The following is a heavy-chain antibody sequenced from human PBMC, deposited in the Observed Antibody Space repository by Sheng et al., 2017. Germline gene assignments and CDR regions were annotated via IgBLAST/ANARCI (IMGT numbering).Heavy chain of an antibody. CDR1: GFTFSDHY. CDR3: VRASIGSVYPHMDV. D-gene: IGHD3-10*01. Sequence: EVQLVESGGGLVQPGGSLRLSCAVSGFTFSDHYMDWVRQAPGKGLEWVGRSRNKPRSYTTEYAASVKGRFTVSRDDSENSLYLQMNSLKTEDTAVYYCVRASIGSVYPHMDVWG. CDR2: SRNKPRSYTT. J-gene: IGHJ6*03. V-gene: IGHV3-72*01.